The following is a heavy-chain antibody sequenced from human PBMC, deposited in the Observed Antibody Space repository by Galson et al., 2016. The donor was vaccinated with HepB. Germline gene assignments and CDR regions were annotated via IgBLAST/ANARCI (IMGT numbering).Heavy chain of an antibody. V-gene: IGHV5-51*01. CDR1: GSSFTDYW. Sequence: QSGAEVKKPGESLKISCKGSGSSFTDYWIAWVRQMPGKGLEWMGIIYPGDSETRYSPSFQGQVTISADKSINSAYLQWSSLKDSDSAMYYCARRDCSSSSCPYAPGGQGSLVTVSS. J-gene: IGHJ5*02. D-gene: IGHD2-2*01. CDR3: ARRDCSSSSCPYAP. CDR2: IYPGDSET.